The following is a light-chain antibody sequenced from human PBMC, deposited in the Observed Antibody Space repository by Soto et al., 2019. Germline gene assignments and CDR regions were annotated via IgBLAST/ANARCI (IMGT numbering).Light chain of an antibody. J-gene: IGKJ4*01. Sequence: DIVLTQSPGTLSLSPGERAALSCRASQSVTSNYLAWYQQKPGQAPTLINYATSIKATGISDRLSGSGSGKDFTLTITRLKPEDFAVHFCEQYGSSPVTFGGGTRVEMK. V-gene: IGKV3-20*01. CDR3: EQYGSSPVT. CDR2: ATS. CDR1: QSVTSNY.